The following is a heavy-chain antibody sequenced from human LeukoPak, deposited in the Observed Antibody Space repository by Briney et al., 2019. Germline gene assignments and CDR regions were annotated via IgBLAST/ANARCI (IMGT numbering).Heavy chain of an antibody. CDR3: ARGALDFDY. CDR1: GFTFSNVW. CDR2: ISSSSSTI. J-gene: IGHJ4*02. Sequence: GGSLRLFCEASGFTFSNVWMNWVRQAPGKGLEWVSYISSSSSTIYYADSVKGRFTISRDNAKNSLYLHMNSLKDEDTAVYYCARGALDFDYWGQGTLVTVSS. V-gene: IGHV3-48*02.